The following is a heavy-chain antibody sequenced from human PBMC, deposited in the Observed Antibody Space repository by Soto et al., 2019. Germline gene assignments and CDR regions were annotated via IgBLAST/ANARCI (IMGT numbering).Heavy chain of an antibody. D-gene: IGHD6-13*01. V-gene: IGHV3-11*01. CDR3: ASNIAAAGTPPLDSMDV. CDR2: ISSSGSTI. CDR1: GFTFSDYY. J-gene: IGHJ6*02. Sequence: GGSLRLSCAASGFTFSDYYMSWIRQAPGKGLEWVSYISSSGSTIYYADSVKGRFTISRDNAKNSLYLQMNSLRAEDTAVYYCASNIAAAGTPPLDSMDVWGQGTTVTVSS.